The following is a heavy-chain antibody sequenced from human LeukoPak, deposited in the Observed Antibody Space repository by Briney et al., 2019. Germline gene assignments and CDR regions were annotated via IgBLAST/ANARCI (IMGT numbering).Heavy chain of an antibody. CDR1: GCSISSYY. CDR3: ARENTGSYREFDY. CDR2: IYSGGNT. D-gene: IGHD1-26*01. V-gene: IGHV4-4*07. J-gene: IGHJ4*02. Sequence: AETLSLTCTVSGCSISSYYWSWIRQPAGKGLEWIGRIYSGGNTNYKPSLKSRVTLSVDTSNNQFSLKLSSVTAADTAVFSCARENTGSYREFDYWGQGTLVTVSS.